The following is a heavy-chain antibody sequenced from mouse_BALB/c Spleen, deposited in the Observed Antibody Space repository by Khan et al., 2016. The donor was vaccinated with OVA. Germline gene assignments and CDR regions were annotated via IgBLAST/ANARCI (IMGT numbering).Heavy chain of an antibody. CDR1: GFTFSSYS. D-gene: IGHD4-1*01. CDR2: ISSDGDYT. V-gene: IGHV5-6*01. Sequence: EVQRVESGGDLMKPGGSLKLSCAASGFTFSSYSMSWVRQIPDKRLEWVASISSDGDYTYYPDNVKGRFTISRDNAKNTLYLQMSSLKSEDTAMYYCASHLTGSFAYWGQGTLVTVSA. J-gene: IGHJ3*01. CDR3: ASHLTGSFAY.